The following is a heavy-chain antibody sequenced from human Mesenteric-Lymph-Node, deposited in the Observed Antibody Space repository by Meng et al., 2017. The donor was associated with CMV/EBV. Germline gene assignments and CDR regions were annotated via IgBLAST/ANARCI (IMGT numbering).Heavy chain of an antibody. CDR1: GFTFSNYH. D-gene: IGHD4/OR15-4a*01. J-gene: IGHJ5*02. CDR3: TRAYDYGDPNWFDP. V-gene: IGHV3-21*01. CDR2: ISGASTYI. Sequence: GGPLRLSCAASGFTFSNYHMIWVRQAPGKGLEWVSSISGASTYIYYADSVEGRFTISRDNAKNSLYLQMNSLRAEDTAVYYCTRAYDYGDPNWFDPWGQGTLVTVSS.